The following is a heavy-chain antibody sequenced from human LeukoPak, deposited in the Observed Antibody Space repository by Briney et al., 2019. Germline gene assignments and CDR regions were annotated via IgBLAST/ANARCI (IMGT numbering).Heavy chain of an antibody. V-gene: IGHV4-39*07. Sequence: SETLSLTCIVSGGSISSSRDYWAWIRQPPGKGLEWIGSIYYSGSTYYNPSLKSRVTISVDTSKNQFSLKLSSVTAADTAVYYCAREEMATEIQFDYWGQGTLVTVSS. CDR3: AREEMATEIQFDY. CDR2: IYYSGST. CDR1: GGSISSSRDY. D-gene: IGHD5-24*01. J-gene: IGHJ4*02.